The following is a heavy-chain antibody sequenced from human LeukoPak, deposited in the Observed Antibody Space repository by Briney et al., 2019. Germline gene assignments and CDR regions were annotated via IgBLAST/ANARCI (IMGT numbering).Heavy chain of an antibody. D-gene: IGHD3-9*01. CDR2: IYHTGST. J-gene: IGHJ4*02. Sequence: SETLSLTCAVSGGSISSGTYSWTWIRQPPGRDLEWIGYIYHTGSTFYNPSLKSRVTMSVDRSKNQFSLNLSSVTAADTAVYYCASQILAGYYLDFWGQGTLVTVSS. CDR1: GGSISSGTYS. V-gene: IGHV4-30-2*01. CDR3: ASQILAGYYLDF.